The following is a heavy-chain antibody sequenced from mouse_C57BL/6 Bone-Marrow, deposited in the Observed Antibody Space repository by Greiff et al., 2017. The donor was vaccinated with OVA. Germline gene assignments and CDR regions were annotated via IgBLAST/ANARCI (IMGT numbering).Heavy chain of an antibody. CDR3: ARWLLYYFDY. CDR1: GYTFTSYT. D-gene: IGHD2-3*01. V-gene: IGHV1-4*01. CDR2: INPSSGYT. Sequence: VQVVESGAELARPGASVKMSCKASGYTFTSYTMHWVKQRPGQGLEWIGYINPSSGYTKYNQKFKDKATLTADKSSSTAYMQLSSLTSEDSAFYYCARWLLYYFDYWGQGTTLTVSS. J-gene: IGHJ2*01.